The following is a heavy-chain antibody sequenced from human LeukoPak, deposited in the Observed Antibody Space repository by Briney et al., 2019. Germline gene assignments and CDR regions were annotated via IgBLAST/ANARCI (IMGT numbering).Heavy chain of an antibody. CDR3: ARLADSVVRADYGMDV. J-gene: IGHJ6*04. Sequence: PGASLQISGQGSGSRFTSYWSSGARRLPGKGREWMGRIDPSESYTNYSPSFQGHVTISADKSISTAYLQWSSLKASDTAMYYCARLADSVVRADYGMDVWGKGTTVTVSS. CDR1: GSRFTSYW. D-gene: IGHD3-10*01. V-gene: IGHV5-10-1*01. CDR2: IDPSESYT.